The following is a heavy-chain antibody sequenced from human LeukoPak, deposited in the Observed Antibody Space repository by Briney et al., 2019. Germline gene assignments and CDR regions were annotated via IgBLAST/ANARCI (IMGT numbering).Heavy chain of an antibody. CDR2: IYHSGST. V-gene: IGHV4-30-2*01. CDR3: ARGDGYSYYFDY. J-gene: IGHJ4*02. Sequence: SETLSLTCAVSGGSISSGGYSWSWIRQPPGKGLEWIGYIYHSGSTYYNPSLKSRVTISVDRSKNQFSLKLSSVTAADMAVYYCARGDGYSYYFDYWGQGTLVTVSS. CDR1: GGSISSGGYS. D-gene: IGHD3-22*01.